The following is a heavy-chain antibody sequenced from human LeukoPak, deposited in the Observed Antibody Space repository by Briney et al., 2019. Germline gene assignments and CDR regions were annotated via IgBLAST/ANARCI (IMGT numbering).Heavy chain of an antibody. CDR2: INHSGST. V-gene: IGHV4-34*01. CDR3: ARVVDYYDSSGYYFAAIRSRPHTNWFDP. J-gene: IGHJ5*02. CDR1: GGSFSGYY. D-gene: IGHD3-22*01. Sequence: SETLSLTCAVYGGSFSGYYWSWIRQPPGKGLEWIGEINHSGSTNYNPSLKSRVTISVDTSKNQFSLKLSSVTAADTAVYYCARVVDYYDSSGYYFAAIRSRPHTNWFDPWGQGTLVTVSS.